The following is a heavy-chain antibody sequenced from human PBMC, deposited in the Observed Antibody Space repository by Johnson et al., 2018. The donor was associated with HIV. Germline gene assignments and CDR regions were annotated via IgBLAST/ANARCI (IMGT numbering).Heavy chain of an antibody. CDR2: ISWNSGNI. CDR1: GFTFDDYA. CDR3: AKEFSVGVSITFDI. Sequence: VESGGGLVQPGRSLRLSCAASGFTFDDYAMHWVRQAPGKGLEWVSGISWNSGNIGYADSVKGRFTISRDNAKNSLYLQMNSLRAEDTALYYCAKEFSVGVSITFDIWGQGTMVTVSS. V-gene: IGHV3-9*01. D-gene: IGHD3-10*01. J-gene: IGHJ3*02.